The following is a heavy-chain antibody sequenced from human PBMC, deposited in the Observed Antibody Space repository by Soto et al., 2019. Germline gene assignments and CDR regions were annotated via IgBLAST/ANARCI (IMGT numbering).Heavy chain of an antibody. CDR3: AREKLDCSGGSCYVFMDV. V-gene: IGHV3-33*01. Sequence: GGSLRLSCAASGFTFSSYGMHWVRQAPGKGLEWVAVIWYDGSNKYYADSVKGRFTISRDNSKNTLYLQMNSLRAEDTAVYYCAREKLDCSGGSCYVFMDVWGKGTTVTVSS. CDR1: GFTFSSYG. CDR2: IWYDGSNK. J-gene: IGHJ6*04. D-gene: IGHD2-15*01.